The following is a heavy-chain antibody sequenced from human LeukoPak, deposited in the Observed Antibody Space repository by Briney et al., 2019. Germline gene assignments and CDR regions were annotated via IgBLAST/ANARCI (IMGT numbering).Heavy chain of an antibody. CDR2: IYSGGST. D-gene: IGHD6-13*01. CDR3: ARLEGIAAAVAYFDY. J-gene: IGHJ4*02. V-gene: IGHV3-53*01. CDR1: GFTVSNNY. Sequence: GGSLRLSCVASGFTVSNNYMTWVRQAPGKGLEWVSVIYSGGSTYYADSVKGRFTISRDSSKNTLYLQMNNLRAEDTAVYYCARLEGIAAAVAYFDYWGQGTLVTVSS.